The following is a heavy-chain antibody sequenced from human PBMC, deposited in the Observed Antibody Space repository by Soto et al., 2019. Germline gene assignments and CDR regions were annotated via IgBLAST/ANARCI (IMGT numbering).Heavy chain of an antibody. V-gene: IGHV3-21*01. CDR1: GFTFSSYS. Sequence: GGSLRLSCAASGFTFSSYSMNWVRQAPGKGLEWVSSISSSSSYIYYADSVKGRFTISRDNAKNSLYLQMNSLRAEDTAVYYCARDRVVVVAATRVNWFDPWGQGTLVTVS. D-gene: IGHD2-15*01. J-gene: IGHJ5*02. CDR3: ARDRVVVVAATRVNWFDP. CDR2: ISSSSSYI.